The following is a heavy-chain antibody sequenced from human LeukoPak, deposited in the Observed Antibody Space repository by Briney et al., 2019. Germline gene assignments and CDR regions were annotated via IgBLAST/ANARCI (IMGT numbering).Heavy chain of an antibody. D-gene: IGHD4-23*01. Sequence: GWCLRLSCGACGLTFSSCGMHWVRQAPAKGLEGVAFIRFDGSNKYYADYVKDRFTISGDSSKNTLFLQVNSLRAEDTAVYYCARDYGGSSPFAYWGQGTLVTVSS. CDR1: GLTFSSCG. CDR3: ARDYGGSSPFAY. V-gene: IGHV3-30*19. CDR2: IRFDGSNK. J-gene: IGHJ4*02.